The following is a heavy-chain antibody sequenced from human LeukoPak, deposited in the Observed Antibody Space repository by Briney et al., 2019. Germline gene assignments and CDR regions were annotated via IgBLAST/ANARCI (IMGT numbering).Heavy chain of an antibody. J-gene: IGHJ4*02. CDR3: ARLHYYDSSGYYALVSYFDY. V-gene: IGHV4-30-4*08. Sequence: SETLSLTCAVSGDSVTSGGYFWTWIRQPPGKGLEWIGYIYYSGSTYYNPSLKSRVTISVDTSKNQFSLKLSSVTAADTAVYYCARLHYYDSSGYYALVSYFDYWGQGTLVTVSS. D-gene: IGHD3-22*01. CDR1: GDSVTSGGYF. CDR2: IYYSGST.